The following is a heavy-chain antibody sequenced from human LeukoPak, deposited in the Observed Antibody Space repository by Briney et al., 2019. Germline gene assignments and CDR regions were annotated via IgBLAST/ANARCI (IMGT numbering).Heavy chain of an antibody. CDR3: ASELGANVPAANLNYYYYMDV. CDR1: GFTFSSYS. V-gene: IGHV3-48*01. Sequence: GGSLRLSCAASGFTFSSYSMNWVRQAPGKGLEWVSYISSSSSTIYYADSVKGRFTISRDNAKNSLYLQMNSLRAEDTAVYYCASELGANVPAANLNYYYYMDVWGKGTTVTVSS. D-gene: IGHD2-2*01. CDR2: ISSSSSTI. J-gene: IGHJ6*03.